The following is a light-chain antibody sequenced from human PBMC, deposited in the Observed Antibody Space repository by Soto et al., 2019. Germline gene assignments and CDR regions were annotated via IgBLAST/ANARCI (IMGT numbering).Light chain of an antibody. CDR3: CSFAVGAALV. CDR1: SSNVWTYDL. CDR2: EGN. Sequence: QSALTQPASVSPSPGQSITISCTGTSSNVWTYDLVSWYQHHPDKAPKLIIYEGNKRPSGISSRFSCSKSGNTASLTISGVQAEDDADYYCCSFAVGAALVVGGGTKLTVL. J-gene: IGLJ2*01. V-gene: IGLV2-23*01.